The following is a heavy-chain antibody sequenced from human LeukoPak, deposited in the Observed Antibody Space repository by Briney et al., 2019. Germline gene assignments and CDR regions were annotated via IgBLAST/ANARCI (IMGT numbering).Heavy chain of an antibody. CDR3: ARLGAGYCSGGSCDGAFDI. CDR1: GFTFSSYS. J-gene: IGHJ3*02. Sequence: GGSLRLSCAASGFTFSSYSMNWVRQAPGKGLEWVSSISSSSSYIYYADSVKGRFTISRDNAKSSLYLQMNSLRAEDTAVYYCARLGAGYCSGGSCDGAFDIWGQGTMVTVSS. V-gene: IGHV3-21*01. D-gene: IGHD2-15*01. CDR2: ISSSSSYI.